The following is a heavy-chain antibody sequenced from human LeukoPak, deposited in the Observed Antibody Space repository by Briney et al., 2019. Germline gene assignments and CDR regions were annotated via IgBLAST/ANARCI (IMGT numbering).Heavy chain of an antibody. V-gene: IGHV3-23*01. J-gene: IGHJ5*02. CDR1: GFTVSSNY. D-gene: IGHD3-3*01. CDR2: ISGSGGST. CDR3: AKDYPLTPRYDFWNH. Sequence: GGSLRLSCAASGFTVSSNYMSWVRQAPGKGLEWVSAISGSGGSTYYADSVKGRFTISRDNSKNTLYLQMNSLRAEDTAVYYCAKDYPLTPRYDFWNHWGQGTLVTVSS.